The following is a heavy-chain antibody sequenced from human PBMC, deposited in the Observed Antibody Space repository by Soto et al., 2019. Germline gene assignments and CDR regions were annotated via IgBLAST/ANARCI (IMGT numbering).Heavy chain of an antibody. V-gene: IGHV3-23*01. CDR1: GFTFSSYA. CDR2: ISGSGGST. J-gene: IGHJ6*02. Sequence: GGSLRLSCAASGFTFSSYAMSWVRQAPGKGLEWVSAISGSGGSTYYADSVKGRFAISRDNSKNTLYLQMNSLRAKDTAVYYCAKPSFFDIVVVVPYYGMDVWGQGTTVTVSS. D-gene: IGHD2-15*01. CDR3: AKPSFFDIVVVVPYYGMDV.